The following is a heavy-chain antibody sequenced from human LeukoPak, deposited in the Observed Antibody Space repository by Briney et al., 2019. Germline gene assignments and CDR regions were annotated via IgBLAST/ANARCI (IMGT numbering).Heavy chain of an antibody. CDR1: GGSVSSGSYY. V-gene: IGHV4-39*07. CDR3: ARVHEIQLWSIYYYYGMDV. CDR2: INHSGST. D-gene: IGHD5-18*01. Sequence: PSETLSLTCTVSGGSVSSGSYYWSWIRQPPGKGLEWIGEINHSGSTNYNPSLKSRVTISVDTSKNQFSLKLSSVTAADTAVYYCARVHEIQLWSIYYYYGMDVWGQGTTVAVSS. J-gene: IGHJ6*02.